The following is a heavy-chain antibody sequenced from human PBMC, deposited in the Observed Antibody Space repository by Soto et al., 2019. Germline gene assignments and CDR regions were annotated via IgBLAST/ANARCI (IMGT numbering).Heavy chain of an antibody. CDR3: ARDASGEGNVWGSYLDY. CDR2: ISRSSSTR. V-gene: IGHV3-48*02. Sequence: EVQLVESGGGLVQPGGSLRLSCAASGLTFSSYSMNWVRQAPGKGLEWGSYISRSSSTRYYADSVKGRFTISRDDAKNSLYLQMNRLRDEDTAVYYCARDASGEGNVWGSYLDYWGQGTLVSVSS. J-gene: IGHJ4*02. CDR1: GLTFSSYS. D-gene: IGHD3-16*02.